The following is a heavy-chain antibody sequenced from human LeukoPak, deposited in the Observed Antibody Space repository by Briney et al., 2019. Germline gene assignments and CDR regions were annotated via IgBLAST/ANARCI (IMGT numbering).Heavy chain of an antibody. J-gene: IGHJ4*02. Sequence: ASVKVSCKASGYTFTSYYMHWVRQAPGQGLEWMGIIYPSGGSTSYAQKFQGRVTMTRDTSTSTVYMELSSLRSEDTAVYYCARQSIKIFGVVILFDYWGQGTLVTVSS. V-gene: IGHV1-46*01. CDR1: GYTFTSYY. CDR2: IYPSGGST. CDR3: ARQSIKIFGVVILFDY. D-gene: IGHD3-3*01.